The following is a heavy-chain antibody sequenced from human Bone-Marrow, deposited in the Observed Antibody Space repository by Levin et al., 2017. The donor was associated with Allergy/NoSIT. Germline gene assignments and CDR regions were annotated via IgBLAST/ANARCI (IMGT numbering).Heavy chain of an antibody. D-gene: IGHD6-6*01. CDR3: AKADRYSTSSNYFDL. CDR2: ISWNSGSI. Sequence: GGSLRLSCAASGFTFDAYAMPWVRQAPGKGLQWVPGISWNSGSIGYADSVKGRFTISRDSAKNSLYLQMNSLRPEDTALYYCAKADRYSTSSNYFDLWGQGTLVTVSA. V-gene: IGHV3-9*01. CDR1: GFTFDAYA. J-gene: IGHJ4*02.